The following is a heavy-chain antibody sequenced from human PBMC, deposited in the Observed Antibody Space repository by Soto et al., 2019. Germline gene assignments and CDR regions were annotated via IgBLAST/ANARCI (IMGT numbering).Heavy chain of an antibody. CDR1: GGSISTGDYY. D-gene: IGHD3-3*01. CDR3: ARGFGNGGYYHFVT. Sequence: QVQLQESGPGLVKPSQTLSLACTVSGGSISTGDYYWTCLRQPPGKGLEWIGHIYNGVITYYNTSLKSRLSRSGDTSKKPFSLKLSSVTAADTAVYYCARGFGNGGYYHFVTWGPGSLVTVSS. V-gene: IGHV4-30-4*01. J-gene: IGHJ5*02. CDR2: IYNGVIT.